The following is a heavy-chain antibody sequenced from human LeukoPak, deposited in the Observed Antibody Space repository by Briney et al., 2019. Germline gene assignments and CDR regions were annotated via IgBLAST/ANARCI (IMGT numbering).Heavy chain of an antibody. CDR1: GGSISSYF. Sequence: SETLSLTCTVSGGSISSYFWNWIRQPPGKELEWIGYIYYSGSTNYNPSLKSRVTISVDTSKNQFSLKLSSVTAADTAVYYCATSTQYYYGSGSPYDAFDIWGQGTMVTVSS. V-gene: IGHV4-59*08. CDR2: IYYSGST. J-gene: IGHJ3*02. D-gene: IGHD3-10*01. CDR3: ATSTQYYYGSGSPYDAFDI.